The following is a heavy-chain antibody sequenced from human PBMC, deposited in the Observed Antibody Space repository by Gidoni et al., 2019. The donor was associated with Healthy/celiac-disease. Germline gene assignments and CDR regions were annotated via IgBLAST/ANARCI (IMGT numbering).Heavy chain of an antibody. CDR3: AKARLYYTYYFDY. D-gene: IGHD3-22*01. V-gene: IGHV3-9*01. Sequence: EVQLVESGGGLVQPGRSLRLSCAASGFTFDDYAMHWVRQAPGKGLEWGSVISWNSGSIGYADSVKGRFTISRDNAKNSLYLQMNSLRAEDTALYYCAKARLYYTYYFDYWGQGTLVTVSS. J-gene: IGHJ4*02. CDR2: ISWNSGSI. CDR1: GFTFDDYA.